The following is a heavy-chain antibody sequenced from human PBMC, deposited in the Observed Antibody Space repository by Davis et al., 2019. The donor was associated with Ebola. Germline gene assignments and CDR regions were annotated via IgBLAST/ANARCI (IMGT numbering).Heavy chain of an antibody. V-gene: IGHV4-4*02. CDR1: GGSISSSNW. D-gene: IGHD4-17*01. CDR3: ARGTTVTNVDWFDP. CDR2: IYHSGST. Sequence: PSETLSLTCAVSGGSISSSNWWRWVRQPPGKGLEWIGEIYHSGSTNYNPSLKSRVTISVDKSKNQFSLKLSSVTAADTAVYYCARGTTVTNVDWFDPWGQGTLVTVSS. J-gene: IGHJ5*02.